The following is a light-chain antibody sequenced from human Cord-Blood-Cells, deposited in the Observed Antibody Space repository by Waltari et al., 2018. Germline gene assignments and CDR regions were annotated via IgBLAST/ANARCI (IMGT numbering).Light chain of an antibody. J-gene: IGLJ3*02. V-gene: IGLV2-8*01. CDR3: SAYAGSNNWV. CDR1: SSDVGGYNY. CDR2: EVS. Sequence: QSALTQPPSASGSPGQSVTLSCNGTSSDVGGYNYVSLDQQHPGKAPKLKVYEVSKRPSGVPGRCSGSKSGNTASLTVSGLQAEDEADYYCSAYAGSNNWVFGGGTKRTVL.